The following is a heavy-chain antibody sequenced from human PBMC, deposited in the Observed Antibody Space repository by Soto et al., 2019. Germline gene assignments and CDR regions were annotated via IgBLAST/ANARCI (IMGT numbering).Heavy chain of an antibody. CDR1: GFTFSNYG. CDR2: ISYDGSHK. J-gene: IGHJ5*01. Sequence: QVQLVESGGGVVQPGRSLRLSCAASGFTFSNYGMHWVRQAPGKGLEWVAGISYDGSHKYYADSVKGRFTISRDNSKKILSLQMNSVRGDDTAVYYCAKGPRIAVAGLGDSWGQGTLVSVSS. D-gene: IGHD6-19*01. V-gene: IGHV3-30*18. CDR3: AKGPRIAVAGLGDS.